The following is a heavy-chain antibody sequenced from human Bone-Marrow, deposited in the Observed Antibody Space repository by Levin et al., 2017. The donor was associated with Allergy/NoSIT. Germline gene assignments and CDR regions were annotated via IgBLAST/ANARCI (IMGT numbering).Heavy chain of an antibody. CDR1: GGSISSYY. CDR3: ARAITADY. CDR2: IYYTGST. V-gene: IGHV4-59*01. Sequence: SETLSLTCTVSGGSISSYYWSWIRQPPGKGLEWIGYIYYTGSTNYNPSLKSRVTISVDTSKNQFSLKLTSVTAADTAVYYCARAITADYWGQGSLVTVSS. D-gene: IGHD1-20*01. J-gene: IGHJ4*02.